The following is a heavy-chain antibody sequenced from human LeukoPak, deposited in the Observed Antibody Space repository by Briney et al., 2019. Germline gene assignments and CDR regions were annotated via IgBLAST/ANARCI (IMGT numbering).Heavy chain of an antibody. CDR1: GGSISSYY. J-gene: IGHJ3*02. Sequence: SETLSLTCTVSGGSISSYYWSWIRQPPGKGLEWIGYIYYRGSTNYNPSLKSRVTISVDTSKNQFSLKLSSVTAADTAVYYCARVQWELRADAFDIWGQGTMVTVSS. V-gene: IGHV4-59*01. D-gene: IGHD1-26*01. CDR2: IYYRGST. CDR3: ARVQWELRADAFDI.